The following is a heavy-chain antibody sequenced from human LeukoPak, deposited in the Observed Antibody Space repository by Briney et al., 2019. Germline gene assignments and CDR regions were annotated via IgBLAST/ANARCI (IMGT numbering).Heavy chain of an antibody. V-gene: IGHV4-59*01. D-gene: IGHD3-16*01. J-gene: IGHJ6*03. Sequence: SETLSLTCTVPGGSISSYYWSWIRQPPGKGLKWIGNIYYSGYTTYSPSLRSRVTISVDTSKNQFSLKLSSVTAADTAVYYCARETSQKGAHYMDVWGKGTTITISS. CDR1: GGSISSYY. CDR2: IYYSGYT. CDR3: ARETSQKGAHYMDV.